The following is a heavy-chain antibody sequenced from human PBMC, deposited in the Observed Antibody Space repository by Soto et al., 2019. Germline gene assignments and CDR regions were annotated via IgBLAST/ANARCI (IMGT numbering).Heavy chain of an antibody. D-gene: IGHD3-16*01. J-gene: IGHJ6*03. CDR3: ARGRGAMITFGGVNRFYYMDV. CDR1: GYTFTSYE. V-gene: IGHV1-8*01. Sequence: ASVKVSCKASGYTFTSYEINWVRQATGQGLEWMGWMNPNSGNTGYAQKFQGRVTMTRNTSISTAYMELSGLRSEDTAVYYCARGRGAMITFGGVNRFYYMDVWGKGTTVTVSS. CDR2: MNPNSGNT.